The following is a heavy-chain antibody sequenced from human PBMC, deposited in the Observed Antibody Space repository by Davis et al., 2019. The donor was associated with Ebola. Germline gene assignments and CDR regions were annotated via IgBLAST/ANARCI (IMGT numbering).Heavy chain of an antibody. Sequence: SLKISCAASGFTFDGYAMHWVRQAPGKGLEWVSGISWNSGSIGYADSVKGRFTISRDNAKNSLYLQMNSLRAEDTAVYYCAKDRALKTVAFLFDYWGQGTLVTVSS. V-gene: IGHV3-9*01. CDR2: ISWNSGSI. J-gene: IGHJ4*02. CDR1: GFTFDGYA. D-gene: IGHD4-23*01. CDR3: AKDRALKTVAFLFDY.